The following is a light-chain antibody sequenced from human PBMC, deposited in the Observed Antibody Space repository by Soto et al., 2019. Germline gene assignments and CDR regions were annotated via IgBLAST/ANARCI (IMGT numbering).Light chain of an antibody. J-gene: IGLJ1*01. CDR2: DVD. Sequence: QSVLTQPSSVFRSPCKALTISFPGNNNDVCGYNYVSWYQQHPGTAPKLIIYDVDNRPSRVSSRFSGSKSGNTASLTISGLQSEDEADYYCSSYSSSSTPNYVFGTGTKVTVL. CDR3: SSYSSSSTPNYV. V-gene: IGLV2-14*01. CDR1: NNDVCGYNY.